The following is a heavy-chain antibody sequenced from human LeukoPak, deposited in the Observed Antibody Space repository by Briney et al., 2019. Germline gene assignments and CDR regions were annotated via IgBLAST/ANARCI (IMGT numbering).Heavy chain of an antibody. CDR3: ATAVADYFDY. V-gene: IGHV1-24*01. CDR2: FDPEDGET. Sequence: ASVKLSCNVSGYTLTEISMHWVRQAPGKGLGWMGGFDPEDGETIYAQKFQGRVTMSEGTSTDTAYMELSSLRSEDTAVYYCATAVADYFDYWGQGTLVTVSS. D-gene: IGHD6-19*01. CDR1: GYTLTEIS. J-gene: IGHJ4*02.